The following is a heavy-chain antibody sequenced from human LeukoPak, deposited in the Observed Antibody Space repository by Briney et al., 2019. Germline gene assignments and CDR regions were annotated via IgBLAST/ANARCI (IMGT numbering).Heavy chain of an antibody. CDR3: AKGSRGSGSYPSPGNYYGMDV. CDR1: GFTFSSYA. D-gene: IGHD3-10*01. Sequence: GGSLRLSCAASGFTFSSYAMSWVRQAPGRGLEWVSLISWDGGSTYYADSVKGRFTISRDNSKNSLYLQMNSLRTEDTALYYCAKGSRGSGSYPSPGNYYGMDVWGQGTTVTVSS. CDR2: ISWDGGST. V-gene: IGHV3-43*01. J-gene: IGHJ6*02.